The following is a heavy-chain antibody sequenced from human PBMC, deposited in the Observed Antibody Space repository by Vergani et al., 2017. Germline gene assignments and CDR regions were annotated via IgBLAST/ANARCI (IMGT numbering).Heavy chain of an antibody. V-gene: IGHV1-2*02. J-gene: IGHJ4*02. CDR1: GYTFTSYG. Sequence: QVQLVQSGAEVKKPGASVKVSCKASGYTFTSYGISWVRQAPGQGLEWMGWINPNSGGTHYAQRFQGRVTMTRDTSINTASMELSGLRSDDTAVYYCARGQWLPTLSFDYWGQGTLVTVSS. CDR2: INPNSGGT. CDR3: ARGQWLPTLSFDY. D-gene: IGHD6-19*01.